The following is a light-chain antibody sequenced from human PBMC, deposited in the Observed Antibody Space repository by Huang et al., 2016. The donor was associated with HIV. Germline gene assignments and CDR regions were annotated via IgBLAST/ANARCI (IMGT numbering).Light chain of an antibody. CDR3: QQSYSSPRVT. CDR2: TTA. V-gene: IGKV1-39*01. CDR1: RNIGSL. J-gene: IGKJ3*01. Sequence: DIQMTQSPSSLSASIGDRVNITCRASRNIGSLLNWYQQKPGRATKLLIFTTATLESGVPSRFSGSWSGTDFTLTIISLQYEDFATYYCQQSYSSPRVTFGPGTTVDIK.